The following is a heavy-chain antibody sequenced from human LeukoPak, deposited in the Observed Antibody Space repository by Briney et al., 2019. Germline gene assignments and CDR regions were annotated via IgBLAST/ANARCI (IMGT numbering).Heavy chain of an antibody. CDR1: GFTFNNYW. V-gene: IGHV3-74*03. CDR3: VRSAFLTTEFYFDY. Sequence: GGSLRLSCAASGFTFNNYWVHWVRPPPGKGLLWVSRINGGGSDTTYADSVKGRFTISRDNAKNTLYLQMNSLRAEDTAVYYCVRSAFLTTEFYFDYWGHGTLVTVSS. CDR2: INGGGSDT. J-gene: IGHJ4*01. D-gene: IGHD4-11*01.